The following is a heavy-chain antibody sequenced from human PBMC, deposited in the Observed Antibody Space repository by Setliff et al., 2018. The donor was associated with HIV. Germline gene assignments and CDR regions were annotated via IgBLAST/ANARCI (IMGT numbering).Heavy chain of an antibody. V-gene: IGHV4-38-2*02. CDR2: SSDSGYT. D-gene: IGHD5-12*01. CDR1: GFTFSSYS. Sequence: GSLRLSCAASGFTFSSYSMNWVRHTPEKGLEWIGSSSDSGYTHYNPSLKSRVTISADTSKNQFSLKLSSVTAADTAVYYCARDSRWLQFPYFDSWGQGTPVTVSS. J-gene: IGHJ4*01. CDR3: ARDSRWLQFPYFDS.